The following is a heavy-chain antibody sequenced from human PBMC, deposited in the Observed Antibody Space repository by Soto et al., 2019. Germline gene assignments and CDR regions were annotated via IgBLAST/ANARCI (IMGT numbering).Heavy chain of an antibody. Sequence: PGGSLRVSCAASGFTFNRYGMSWVRQAPGKGLEWVSAISGTGENTYYADSVKGRFTISRDSSNNTLYLQMNSLRADDTALYYCVKLRLELLYLDSLGLGALVTVSS. CDR1: GFTFNRYG. D-gene: IGHD1-7*01. CDR3: VKLRLELLYLDS. CDR2: ISGTGENT. J-gene: IGHJ4*02. V-gene: IGHV3-23*01.